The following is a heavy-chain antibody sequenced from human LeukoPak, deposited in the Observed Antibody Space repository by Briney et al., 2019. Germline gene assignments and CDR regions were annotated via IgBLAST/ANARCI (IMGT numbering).Heavy chain of an antibody. V-gene: IGHV1-18*01. J-gene: IGHJ6*03. D-gene: IGHD6-19*01. CDR1: GYTFTSYG. CDR3: ARTARYSSGWYWNYYYYYMDV. CDR2: ISAYNGNT. Sequence: ASVKVPCKASGYTFTSYGISWVRQAPGQGLEWMGWISAYNGNTNYAQKLQGRVTMTTDTSTSTAYMELRSLRSDDTAVYYCARTARYSSGWYWNYYYYYMDVWGKGTTVTISS.